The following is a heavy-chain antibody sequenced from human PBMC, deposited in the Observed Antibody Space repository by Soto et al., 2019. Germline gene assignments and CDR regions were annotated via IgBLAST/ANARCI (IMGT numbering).Heavy chain of an antibody. CDR3: ARPDYYGSSGYYVWFGP. J-gene: IGHJ5*02. CDR2: IYYSGST. Sequence: SETLSLTCTVSGGSISSSSYYWGGIRQPPEKGLEWIGSIYYSGSTYYNPSLKRRVTISVDTSKSQCSRKRSSVTAADTAVYYCARPDYYGSSGYYVWFGPWGQGTLVTVSS. D-gene: IGHD3-22*01. V-gene: IGHV4-39*01. CDR1: GGSISSSSYY.